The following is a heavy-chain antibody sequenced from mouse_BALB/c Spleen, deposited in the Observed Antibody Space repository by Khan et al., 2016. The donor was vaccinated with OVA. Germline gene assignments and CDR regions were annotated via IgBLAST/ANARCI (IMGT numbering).Heavy chain of an antibody. CDR2: ISSGGSYT. CDR3: TRLAYYYDSEGFAY. V-gene: IGHV5-6*01. D-gene: IGHD1-1*01. J-gene: IGHJ3*01. CDR1: GFTFSTYG. Sequence: VQLKESGGDLVKPGGSLKLSCAASGFTFSTYGMSWVRQTPDKRLEWVATISSGGSYTYSPASVKGRFTISRDNAKNTLYLQMRSLKSEDIAMYYCTRLAYYYDSEGFAYWGQGTLVTVST.